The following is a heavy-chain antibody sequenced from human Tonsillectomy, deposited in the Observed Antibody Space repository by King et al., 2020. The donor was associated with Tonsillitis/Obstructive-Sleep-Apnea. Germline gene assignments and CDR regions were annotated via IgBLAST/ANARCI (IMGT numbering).Heavy chain of an antibody. CDR1: GFTFSSYS. J-gene: IGHJ3*02. Sequence: VQLVESGGGLVKPGGSLRLSCAASGFTFSSYSMNWVRQAPGKGLEWVSSISSSSSYIYYADSVKGRFTISRDNAKNSLYLQMNSLRAEDTAVYYCARGGDYVWGSYRFDAFDIWGQGTMVTVSS. D-gene: IGHD3-16*02. CDR2: ISSSSSYI. V-gene: IGHV3-21*01. CDR3: ARGGDYVWGSYRFDAFDI.